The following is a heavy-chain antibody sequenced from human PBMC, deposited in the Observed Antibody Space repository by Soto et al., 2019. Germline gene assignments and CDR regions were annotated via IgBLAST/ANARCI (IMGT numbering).Heavy chain of an antibody. CDR3: AKRGATVTSFEYYYLDV. J-gene: IGHJ6*03. V-gene: IGHV3-48*01. D-gene: IGHD4-17*01. CDR2: ISAASGTI. CDR1: GFTFSSDS. Sequence: EVQLVESGGGLVQPGGSLRLSCVASGFTFSSDSMNWVRQAPGGGLEWVSYISAASGTIYYSDSVKGRFRISRDNAQNSLYLQMNSLRAEDTAVYYCAKRGATVTSFEYYYLDVWGKGTTVTVSS.